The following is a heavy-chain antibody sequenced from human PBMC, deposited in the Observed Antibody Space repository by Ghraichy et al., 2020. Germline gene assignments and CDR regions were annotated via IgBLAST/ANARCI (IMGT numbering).Heavy chain of an antibody. CDR2: IYYSGST. CDR3: ASTWRDVLLWFGELLSTYYFDY. CDR1: GGSISSSSYY. Sequence: SETLSLTCTVSGGSISSSSYYWGWIRQPPGKGLEWIGSIYYSGSTYYNPSLKSRVTISVDTSKNQFSLKLSSVTAADTAVYYCASTWRDVLLWFGELLSTYYFDYWGQGTLVTVSS. V-gene: IGHV4-39*01. J-gene: IGHJ4*02. D-gene: IGHD3-10*01.